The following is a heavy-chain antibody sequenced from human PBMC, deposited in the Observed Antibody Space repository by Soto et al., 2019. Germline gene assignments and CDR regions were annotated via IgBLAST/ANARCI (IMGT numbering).Heavy chain of an antibody. CDR3: ARETLVVPAAIRLCGPNYYGMDV. D-gene: IGHD2-2*02. V-gene: IGHV1-2*02. CDR1: GYTFTGYY. J-gene: IGHJ6*02. Sequence: ASVKVSCKASGYTFTGYYMHWVRQAPGQGLEWMGWINPNSGGTNYAQKFQGRVTMTRDTSMSTAYMELSSLRSEDTAVYYCARETLVVPAAIRLCGPNYYGMDVWGQGTTVTVSS. CDR2: INPNSGGT.